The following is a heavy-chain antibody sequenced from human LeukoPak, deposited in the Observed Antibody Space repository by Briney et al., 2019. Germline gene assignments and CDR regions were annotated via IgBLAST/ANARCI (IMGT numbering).Heavy chain of an antibody. Sequence: GESPKISCKGSGYSFTTYWITWVRQMPGKGLEWMGRIDPSDSYTNYSPSFQGHFTISVDKSISTAYLQWSSLKAPDTAMYYCTRQRSGLPLDFWGQGTLVTVSS. CDR2: IDPSDSYT. CDR3: TRQRSGLPLDF. D-gene: IGHD5-12*01. J-gene: IGHJ4*02. V-gene: IGHV5-10-1*01. CDR1: GYSFTTYW.